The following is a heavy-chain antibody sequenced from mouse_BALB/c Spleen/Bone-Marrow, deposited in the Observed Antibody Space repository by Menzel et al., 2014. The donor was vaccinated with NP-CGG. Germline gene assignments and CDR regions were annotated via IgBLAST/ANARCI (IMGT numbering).Heavy chain of an antibody. Sequence: DVQLQESGGGLVQPGGSLKLSCAASGFGFSRYWMSWVRQAPGKGLEWIGEINPDSSTINYTPSLKDKFIISRDNAKNTLYLQMSKVRSEDTALYYCARPVYRYDPPAYWGQGTTLTVSS. CDR2: INPDSSTI. D-gene: IGHD2-14*01. CDR3: ARPVYRYDPPAY. J-gene: IGHJ2*01. V-gene: IGHV4-1*02. CDR1: GFGFSRYW.